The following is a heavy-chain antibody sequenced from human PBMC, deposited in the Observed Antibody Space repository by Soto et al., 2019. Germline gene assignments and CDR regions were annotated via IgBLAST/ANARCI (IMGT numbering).Heavy chain of an antibody. CDR1: GGSISSYY. Sequence: SETLSLTCTVSGGSISSYYWSWIRQPPGKGLEYIGYLSYGGRTNYNPSLKSRVAISLDTSENQFSLKLNYVSAADTAVYYCARLPVEKYYFDYWGQGTLVTVSS. CDR3: ARLPVEKYYFDY. V-gene: IGHV4-59*08. J-gene: IGHJ4*02. CDR2: LSYGGRT.